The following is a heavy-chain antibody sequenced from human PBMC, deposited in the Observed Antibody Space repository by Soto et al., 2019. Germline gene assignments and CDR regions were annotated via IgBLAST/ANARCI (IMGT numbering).Heavy chain of an antibody. Sequence: PSETLSLTCTVSGGSISSYYWSWIRQPAGKGLEWIGRIYTSGSTNYNPSLKSRVTMSVDTSKNRFSLKLSSVTAADTAVYYCARDGGGLSIVGSYFDYWGQGTLVTVSS. J-gene: IGHJ4*02. D-gene: IGHD1-26*01. CDR2: IYTSGST. V-gene: IGHV4-4*07. CDR3: ARDGGGLSIVGSYFDY. CDR1: GGSISSYY.